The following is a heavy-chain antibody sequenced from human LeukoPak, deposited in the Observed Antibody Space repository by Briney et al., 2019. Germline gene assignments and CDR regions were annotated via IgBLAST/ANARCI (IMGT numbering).Heavy chain of an antibody. CDR3: AREIIQLPGYFDY. J-gene: IGHJ4*02. CDR1: GFTVSSNY. V-gene: IGHV3-53*01. CDR2: IYSGGGT. D-gene: IGHD5-18*01. Sequence: GGSLRLSCAASGFTVSSNYMSWVRQAPGKGLEWVSGIYSGGGTYYADSVKGRFTISTDNSKNTLYLQMNSLRAEDTAVYHCAREIIQLPGYFDYWGQGTLVTASS.